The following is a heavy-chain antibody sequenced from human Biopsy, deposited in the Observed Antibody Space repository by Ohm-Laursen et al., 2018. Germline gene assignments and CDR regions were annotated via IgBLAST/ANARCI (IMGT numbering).Heavy chain of an antibody. CDR3: ATELLPPGVGGPWLDS. V-gene: IGHV3-11*06. J-gene: IGHJ5*01. Sequence: SLRLSCAASGFSFSDNYMDWVRQAPGKGLEWVSSISASSSYTYYADSVKGRFTVSRDNTKNTLYLQMNSLRAADTAIYFCATELLPPGVGGPWLDSWGQGTPVTVSS. D-gene: IGHD3-10*01. CDR1: GFSFSDNY. CDR2: ISASSSYT.